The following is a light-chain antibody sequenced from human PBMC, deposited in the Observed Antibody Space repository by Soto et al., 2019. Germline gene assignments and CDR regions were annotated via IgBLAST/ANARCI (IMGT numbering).Light chain of an antibody. Sequence: QSVLTQSPSASASLGASVKLTCTLSSGHSSFAIAWHQQQPEKGPRYLMKVNNDGSHNKGDGIPDRFSGSSSGAERYLTISSLQSEDEADYYCQTWGTGIRVFGGGTKVTVL. CDR3: QTWGTGIRV. CDR1: SGHSSFA. CDR2: VNNDGSH. V-gene: IGLV4-69*01. J-gene: IGLJ3*02.